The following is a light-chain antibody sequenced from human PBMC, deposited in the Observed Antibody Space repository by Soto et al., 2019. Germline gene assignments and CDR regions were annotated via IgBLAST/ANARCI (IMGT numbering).Light chain of an antibody. Sequence: HTVVTQEPSVTVSPGGTVTLTCGSSTGAVTSNFYPNWFQQKPGQAPRALIYSTNNKHSWTPARFSGSLLGGKAALTLSGVQPEDEAEYYCLLFHGDSQVFGGGTKLTVL. V-gene: IGLV7-43*01. CDR3: LLFHGDSQV. J-gene: IGLJ2*01. CDR2: STN. CDR1: TGAVTSNFY.